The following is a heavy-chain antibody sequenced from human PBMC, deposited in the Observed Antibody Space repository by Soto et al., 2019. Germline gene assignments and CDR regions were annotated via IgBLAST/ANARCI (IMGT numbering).Heavy chain of an antibody. CDR2: INHSGST. J-gene: IGHJ6*02. CDR3: ASRGYSYGFSLGMDV. D-gene: IGHD5-18*01. Sequence: PSETLSLTCTVSGGSISSSSYYWGWIRQPPGKGLEWIGEINHSGSTNCNPSLKSRVTISVDTSKNQFSLKLSSVTAADTAVYYCASRGYSYGFSLGMDVWGQGTTVTVSS. V-gene: IGHV4-39*07. CDR1: GGSISSSSYY.